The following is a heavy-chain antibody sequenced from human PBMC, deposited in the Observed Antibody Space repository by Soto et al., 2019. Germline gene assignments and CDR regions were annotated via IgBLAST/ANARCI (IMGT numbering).Heavy chain of an antibody. CDR1: RFTFSYYG. CDR2: ISYDGSKK. J-gene: IGHJ3*01. Sequence: QVQLAESGGGVVQPGRSLRLSCAVSRFTFSYYGMHWVRQAPGKGLEWVALISYDGSKKEYGDSVKGRFTISRDNSKNTLYLQMNSLIEEDTAVYYCAKDLEVGGVPDALDVWGQGTRVTFSS. D-gene: IGHD3-10*01. CDR3: AKDLEVGGVPDALDV. V-gene: IGHV3-30*18.